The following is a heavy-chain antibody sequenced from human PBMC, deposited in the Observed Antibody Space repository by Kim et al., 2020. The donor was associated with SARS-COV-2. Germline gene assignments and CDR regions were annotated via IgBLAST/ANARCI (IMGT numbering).Heavy chain of an antibody. V-gene: IGHV3-30-3*01. Sequence: GGSLRLSCAASGFTFSSYAMHWVRQAPGKGLEWVAVISYDGSNKYYADSVKGRFTISRDNSKNTLYLQMNSLRAEDTAVYYCARDYYYDSSGFPDYWGQGTLVTVSS. J-gene: IGHJ4*02. CDR3: ARDYYYDSSGFPDY. CDR2: ISYDGSNK. CDR1: GFTFSSYA. D-gene: IGHD3-22*01.